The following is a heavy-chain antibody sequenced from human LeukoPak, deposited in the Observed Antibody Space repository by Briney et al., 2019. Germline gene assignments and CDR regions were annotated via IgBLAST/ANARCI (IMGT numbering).Heavy chain of an antibody. CDR3: ATNTGTVFDY. CDR1: GGSISSSSYY. Sequence: SETLSLTCTVPGGSISSSSYYWGWIRQPPGKGLEWIGSIYYSGSTYYNPSLKSRVTISVDTSKNQFSLNLTSVTAADTAVYYCATNTGTVFDYWGQGALVTVSS. D-gene: IGHD7-27*01. J-gene: IGHJ4*02. CDR2: IYYSGST. V-gene: IGHV4-39*07.